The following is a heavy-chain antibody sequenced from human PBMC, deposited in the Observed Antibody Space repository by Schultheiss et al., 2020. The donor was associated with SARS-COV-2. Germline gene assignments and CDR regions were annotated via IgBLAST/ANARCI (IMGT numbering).Heavy chain of an antibody. CDR2: IYTSGST. V-gene: IGHV4-4*07. J-gene: IGHJ4*02. Sequence: SETLSLTCTVSGGSISSYYWSWIRQPAGKGLEWIGRIYTSGSTNYNPSLKSRVTMSVDTSKNQFSLKLSSVTAADTAVYYCARRLRYYDSSGYPAPHFDYWGQGTLVTVSS. CDR3: ARRLRYYDSSGYPAPHFDY. CDR1: GGSISSYY. D-gene: IGHD3-22*01.